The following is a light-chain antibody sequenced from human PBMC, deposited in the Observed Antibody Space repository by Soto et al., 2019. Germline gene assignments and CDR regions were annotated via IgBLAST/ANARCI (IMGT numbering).Light chain of an antibody. CDR2: DAS. CDR1: QSINSW. V-gene: IGKV1-5*01. Sequence: DIQMTQSPSTLSASVGDRVTITCRASQSINSWLAWYQQKPGKAPKLLIFDASTLENGVPARFSGSRSGPEFSLTISSLQPDDFATYYCQQYYSYWTFGQGTKVDIK. J-gene: IGKJ1*01. CDR3: QQYYSYWT.